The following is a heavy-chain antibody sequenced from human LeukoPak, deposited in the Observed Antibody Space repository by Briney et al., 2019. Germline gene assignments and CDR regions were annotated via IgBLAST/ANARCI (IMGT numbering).Heavy chain of an antibody. Sequence: GASVKVSCKVSGYTLTELSMHWVRQAPGKGLEWMGGFYPEDGETIYAQKFQGRVTMTEDTSTDTAYMELSSLRSEDTAVYYCATAPHHYYDSSGPNFDYWGQGTLVTVSS. CDR2: FYPEDGET. CDR3: ATAPHHYYDSSGPNFDY. J-gene: IGHJ4*02. CDR1: GYTLTELS. V-gene: IGHV1-24*01. D-gene: IGHD3-22*01.